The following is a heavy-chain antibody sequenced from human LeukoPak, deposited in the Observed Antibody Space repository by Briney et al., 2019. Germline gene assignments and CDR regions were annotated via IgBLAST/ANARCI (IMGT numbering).Heavy chain of an antibody. CDR3: ARDTSYDFWSDPTELFDI. V-gene: IGHV1-18*01. J-gene: IGHJ3*02. Sequence: ASVKVSCTASRYTFTTACITWRRQVPGQGLGWEGWVSVHNGNKNYAQKLQGRVTMTTDTSTSTAYMELRSLRSDDTAVYYCARDTSYDFWSDPTELFDIWGQGTMVTVSS. D-gene: IGHD3-3*01. CDR1: RYTFTTAC. CDR2: VSVHNGNK.